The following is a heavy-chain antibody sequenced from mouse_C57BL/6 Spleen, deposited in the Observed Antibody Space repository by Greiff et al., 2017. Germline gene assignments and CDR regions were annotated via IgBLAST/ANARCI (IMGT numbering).Heavy chain of an antibody. J-gene: IGHJ4*01. D-gene: IGHD1-1*01. CDR2: ISDGGSYT. CDR1: GFTFSSYA. Sequence: EVHLVESGGGLVKPGGSLKLSCAASGFTFSSYAMSWVRQTPEKRLEWVATISDGGSYTYYPDNVKGRFTISRDTAKNNLYLQMSHLKSEDTAMYYCARDGAYGTTREGAMDDWGQGTSVTVSS. CDR3: ARDGAYGTTREGAMDD. V-gene: IGHV5-4*01.